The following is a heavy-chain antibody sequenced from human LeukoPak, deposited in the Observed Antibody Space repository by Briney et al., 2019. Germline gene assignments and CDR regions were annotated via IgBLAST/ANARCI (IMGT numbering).Heavy chain of an antibody. CDR2: INHSGST. CDR3: ARGRYYYDSSGPLGDAFDI. V-gene: IGHV4-34*01. CDR1: GGSFSGYY. D-gene: IGHD3-22*01. Sequence: PSETLSLTCAVYGGSFSGYYWSWIRQPRGKGLEWIGEINHSGSTNYNPSLKSRVTIAVDTSKNQFSLKLSSVTAADTAVYYCARGRYYYDSSGPLGDAFDIWGQGTMVTVSS. J-gene: IGHJ3*02.